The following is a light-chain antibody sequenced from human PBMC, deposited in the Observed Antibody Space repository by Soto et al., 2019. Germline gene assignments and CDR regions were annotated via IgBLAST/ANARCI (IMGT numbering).Light chain of an antibody. CDR2: DVN. J-gene: IGLJ3*02. V-gene: IGLV2-14*03. CDR1: SSDVGSTFNY. CDR3: SAYSTGSTPVL. Sequence: QSVLTQPASVSGSPGQSITISCTGTSSDVGSTFNYVSWYQHHPGKAPRLIMSDVNHQPSGVSDRFSGSKSGNTASLTISGLQAEDEADYFCSAYSTGSTPVLFGGGTKLTVL.